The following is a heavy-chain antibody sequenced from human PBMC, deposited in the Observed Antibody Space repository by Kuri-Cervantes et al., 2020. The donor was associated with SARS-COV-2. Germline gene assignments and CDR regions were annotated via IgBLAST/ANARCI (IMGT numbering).Heavy chain of an antibody. J-gene: IGHJ6*01. CDR1: GYTFTGYY. CDR2: INPNSGGT. Sequence: ASVKVSCKASGYTFTGYYMHWVRQAPGQGLEWMGWINPNSGGTNYAQKFQGWVTMTRDTSISTAYMELSRLRSEDTAVYYCARGEVVVAATHYYYYYGMDVWGQGTTVNRLL. D-gene: IGHD2-15*01. CDR3: ARGEVVVAATHYYYYYGMDV. V-gene: IGHV1-2*04.